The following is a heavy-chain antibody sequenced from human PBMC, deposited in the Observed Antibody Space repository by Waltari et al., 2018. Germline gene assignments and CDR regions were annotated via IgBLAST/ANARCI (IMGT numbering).Heavy chain of an antibody. Sequence: QEQLVQSGSEVKKPGASVRVSCQASGYTFTAYRLDWFRQAPNQRFEWMGWVHPKKGDSETAANFLGRVTMSRDTSINTVYLDRSGLRSDDTAIYFCARDPGPIMGAPDLWGQGTQVTVSS. D-gene: IGHD1-26*01. CDR2: VHPKKGDS. V-gene: IGHV1-2*02. CDR1: GYTFTAYR. J-gene: IGHJ5*02. CDR3: ARDPGPIMGAPDL.